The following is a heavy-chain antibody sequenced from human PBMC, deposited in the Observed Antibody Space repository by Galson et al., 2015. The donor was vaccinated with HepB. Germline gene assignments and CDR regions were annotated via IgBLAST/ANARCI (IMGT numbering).Heavy chain of an antibody. V-gene: IGHV1-18*01. CDR3: ARDHYSSSRSDFDY. CDR1: GYTFTSYG. Sequence: SVKVSCKASGYTFTSYGISWVRQAPGQGLEWMGWISAYNGNTNYAQKLQGRVTMTTDTSTSIAYMELRSLRSDDTAVYYCARDHYSSSRSDFDYWGQGTLVTVSS. CDR2: ISAYNGNT. J-gene: IGHJ4*02. D-gene: IGHD6-13*01.